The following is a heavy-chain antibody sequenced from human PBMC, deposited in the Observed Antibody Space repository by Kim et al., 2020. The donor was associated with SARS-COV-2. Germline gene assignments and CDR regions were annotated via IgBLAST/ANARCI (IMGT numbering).Heavy chain of an antibody. V-gene: IGHV3-23*01. CDR2: IRGSGGST. CDR3: AKYASGLFSDYFDY. CDR1: GFTFSNYA. J-gene: IGHJ4*02. Sequence: GGSLRLSCRTSGFTFSNYAMSWVRQPPGKGLEWVSSIRGSGGSTEYAQSVKGRFTISRDNSKNTLFLQMSSLRVEDTAIFYCAKYASGLFSDYFDYWGQG. D-gene: IGHD2-8*01.